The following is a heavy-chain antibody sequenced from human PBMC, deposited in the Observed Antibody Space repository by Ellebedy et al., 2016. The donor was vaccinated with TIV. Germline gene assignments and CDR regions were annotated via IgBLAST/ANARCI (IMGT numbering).Heavy chain of an antibody. D-gene: IGHD1-26*01. CDR2: INHSGST. J-gene: IGHJ4*02. Sequence: SETLSLXXAVYGGSFSGYYWSWIRQPPGKGLEWIGEINHSGSTNYNPSLKSRVTISVDTSKNQFSLKLSSVTAADTAVYYCATPRVGSSPLPYYWGQGTLVTVSS. V-gene: IGHV4-34*01. CDR3: ATPRVGSSPLPYY. CDR1: GGSFSGYY.